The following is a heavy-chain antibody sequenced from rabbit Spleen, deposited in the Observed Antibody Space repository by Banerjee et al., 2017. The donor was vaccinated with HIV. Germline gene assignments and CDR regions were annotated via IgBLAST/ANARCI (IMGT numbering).Heavy chain of an antibody. Sequence: QEQLEESGGDLVKPEGSLTLTCTASGFSFSSSYWICWVRQAPGKGLEWIACIYAGSSGNTYYASWAKGRFTISKTSSTTITLQVTSLTAADTATYFCSRDLGYDDYSKKGYFNLWGPGTLVTVS. CDR3: SRDLGYDDYSKKGYFNL. D-gene: IGHD2-1*01. CDR1: GFSFSSSYW. V-gene: IGHV1S45*01. J-gene: IGHJ4*01. CDR2: IYAGSSGNT.